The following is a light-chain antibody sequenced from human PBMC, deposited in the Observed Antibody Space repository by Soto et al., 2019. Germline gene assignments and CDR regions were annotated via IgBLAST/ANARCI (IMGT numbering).Light chain of an antibody. J-gene: IGLJ1*01. Sequence: QLVLTQSPSASASLGASVKLTCTLSSGHSSYAIAWHQQQPEKGPRYLMKLNSDGSHSKGDGIPDRFSGFSSGAERYLTISSLQSEDEADYYCQTWGTGMGVFGTGTKVTVL. V-gene: IGLV4-69*01. CDR3: QTWGTGMGV. CDR1: SGHSSYA. CDR2: LNSDGSH.